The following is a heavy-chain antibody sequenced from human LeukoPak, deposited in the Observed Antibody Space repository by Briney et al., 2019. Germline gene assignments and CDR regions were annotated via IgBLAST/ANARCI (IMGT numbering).Heavy chain of an antibody. J-gene: IGHJ2*01. D-gene: IGHD1-1*01. CDR3: AGHRFQWPTYWFFDL. Sequence: SETLSLTCTVSGGFISSSSYYWGWIRQPPGKGLEWIGSIYYSGSTYYNPSLKSRVTISVDTSKNQFSLKLNSVTAADTALYYRAGHRFQWPTYWFFDLWGRGTLVTVSS. V-gene: IGHV4-39*07. CDR2: IYYSGST. CDR1: GGFISSSSYY.